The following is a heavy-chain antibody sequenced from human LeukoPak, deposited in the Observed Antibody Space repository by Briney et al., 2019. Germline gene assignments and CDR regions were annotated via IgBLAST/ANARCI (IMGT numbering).Heavy chain of an antibody. CDR3: ARVGYSSGTH. D-gene: IGHD6-25*01. CDR2: IYYSGST. J-gene: IGHJ4*02. Sequence: SQTLSLTCTVSGDSVSSGDYYWSWIRQPPGKGLEWIGYIYYSGSTYYNPSLKSRVTISVDTSKNQLSLKLSSVTAADTAVYYCARVGYSSGTHWGQGTLVTVSS. V-gene: IGHV4-30-4*08. CDR1: GDSVSSGDYY.